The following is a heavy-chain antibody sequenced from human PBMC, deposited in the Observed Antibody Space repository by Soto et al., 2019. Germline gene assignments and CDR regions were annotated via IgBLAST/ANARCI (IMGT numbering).Heavy chain of an antibody. CDR1: GFSFSGYG. Sequence: GGSLRLSCAASGFSFSGYGMSWIRQAPEKGLEWVSDISGSSRSTYYADSVKGRFTISRDNSKNTLYLQMNSLRAEDTAVYYCAKGRAAAAHDAFDIWGQGTMVTVSS. CDR3: AKGRAAAAHDAFDI. J-gene: IGHJ3*02. D-gene: IGHD6-13*01. V-gene: IGHV3-23*01. CDR2: ISGSSRST.